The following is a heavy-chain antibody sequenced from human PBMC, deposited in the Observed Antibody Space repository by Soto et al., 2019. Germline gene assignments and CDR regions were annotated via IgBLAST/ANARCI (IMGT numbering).Heavy chain of an antibody. CDR3: ARENSYFDY. J-gene: IGHJ4*02. CDR2: ISAYNANA. CDR1: GYTISNFG. Sequence: GASVKLSCTASGYTISNFGISWVRQAPGQGLEWMGWISAYNANANYAQKFQGRLTMTADTSTSTAYMELRSLRSDDTAVYYCARENSYFDYWGQGTLVTVSS. V-gene: IGHV1-18*01.